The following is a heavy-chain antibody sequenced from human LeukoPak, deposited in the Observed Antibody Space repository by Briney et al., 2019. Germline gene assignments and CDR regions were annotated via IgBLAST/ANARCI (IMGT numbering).Heavy chain of an antibody. CDR1: GFTFSSYS. Sequence: GGSLSLSCAASGFTFSSYSMNWVRQAPGKGLEWVSSISSSSSYIYYADSVKGRFTISRDNAKNSLYLQMNSLRAEDTAVYYCARAPPLLWFGEFLDYWGQGTLVTVSS. CDR3: ARAPPLLWFGEFLDY. D-gene: IGHD3-10*01. J-gene: IGHJ4*02. V-gene: IGHV3-21*01. CDR2: ISSSSSYI.